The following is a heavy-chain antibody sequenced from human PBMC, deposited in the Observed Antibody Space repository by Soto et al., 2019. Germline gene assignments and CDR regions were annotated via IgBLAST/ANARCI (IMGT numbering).Heavy chain of an antibody. CDR1: GGSISSYY. J-gene: IGHJ5*02. V-gene: IGHV4-59*01. CDR2: IYYSGST. D-gene: IGHD3-10*01. CDR3: ARAEGNLDYYYSGRTDRFDP. Sequence: SETLSLTCTVSGGSISSYYWSWIRQPPGKGLEWIGYIYYSGSTNYNPSLKSRVTISVDTSKNQFSLKLSSVTAADTAVYYCARAEGNLDYYYSGRTDRFDPCGNGTLVTVST.